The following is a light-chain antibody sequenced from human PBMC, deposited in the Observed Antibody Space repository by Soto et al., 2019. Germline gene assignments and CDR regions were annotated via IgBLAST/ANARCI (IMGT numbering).Light chain of an antibody. CDR3: QQRANWPRGT. Sequence: EIVLTQSPATLSLSPGERATLSCTTSQSINNFLAWYQEKPGQAPRLLIYDVSVRAAGIPARFSGSESETDFTLTISSLEPEDSAIYYCQQRANWPRGTFGQGTKVEIK. CDR2: DVS. J-gene: IGKJ2*02. V-gene: IGKV3-11*01. CDR1: QSINNF.